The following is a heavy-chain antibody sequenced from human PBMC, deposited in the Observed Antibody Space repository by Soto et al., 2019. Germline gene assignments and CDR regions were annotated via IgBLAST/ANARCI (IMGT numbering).Heavy chain of an antibody. D-gene: IGHD2-15*01. Sequence: GGSLRLSCAASGFTFSSYAMHWVRQAPGKGLEWVAVISYDGSNKYYADSVKGRFTISRDNSKNTLYLQMNSLRAEDTAVYYCEGEYSAPKYYFDYWGQGTLVTVSS. V-gene: IGHV3-30-3*01. CDR3: EGEYSAPKYYFDY. CDR2: ISYDGSNK. J-gene: IGHJ4*02. CDR1: GFTFSSYA.